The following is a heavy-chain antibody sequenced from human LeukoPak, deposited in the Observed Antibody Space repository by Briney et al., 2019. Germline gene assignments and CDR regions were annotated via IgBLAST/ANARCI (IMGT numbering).Heavy chain of an antibody. V-gene: IGHV3-23*01. CDR1: GFTFSSFA. CDR2: ISGSGDTT. D-gene: IGHD3-10*01. Sequence: GGSLRLSCAASGFTFSSFAMNWVRQAPGKGLEWVSIISGSGDTTHYTDSVKGRFTVSRDNSKNTLYLQMNSLRAEDTAVYYCANLPLVRGVILAVVYWGQGTLVTVSS. CDR3: ANLPLVRGVILAVVY. J-gene: IGHJ4*02.